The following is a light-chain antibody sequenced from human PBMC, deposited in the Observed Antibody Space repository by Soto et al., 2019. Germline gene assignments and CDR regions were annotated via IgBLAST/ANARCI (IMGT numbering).Light chain of an antibody. J-gene: IGKJ2*01. CDR1: QSISSY. CDR2: DAS. CDR3: QQRSIWYT. Sequence: EIVLTQSPATLSLSPGERATLSCRASQSISSYLAWYQQKPGQAPRLLIYDASNRATGIPARFSGSGSGTYFTITISSMEPEDFAVYYCQQRSIWYTFGQGTKLEI. V-gene: IGKV3-11*01.